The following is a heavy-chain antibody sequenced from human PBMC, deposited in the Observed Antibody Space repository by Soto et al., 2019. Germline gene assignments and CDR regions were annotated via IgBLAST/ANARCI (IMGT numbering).Heavy chain of an antibody. Sequence: GGSLRLSCAASGFTFSSYEMNWVRQAPGKGLEWVSYISSSGSTIYYADSVKGRFTISRDNAKNSLYLQMNSLRAEDTVVYYCARDQLSSSVGRWFDPWGQGTLVTVSS. V-gene: IGHV3-48*03. CDR1: GFTFSSYE. CDR2: ISSSGSTI. J-gene: IGHJ5*02. CDR3: ARDQLSSSVGRWFDP. D-gene: IGHD6-6*01.